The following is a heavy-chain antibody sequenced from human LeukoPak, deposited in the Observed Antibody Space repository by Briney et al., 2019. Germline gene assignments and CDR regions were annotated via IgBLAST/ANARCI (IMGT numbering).Heavy chain of an antibody. V-gene: IGHV4-59*08. CDR1: GGSISSYY. J-gene: IGHJ5*02. D-gene: IGHD2-15*01. CDR2: IYYSGST. Sequence: KPSETLSLTCTVSGGSISSYYWSWIRQPPGKGLEWIGYIYYSGSTNYNPFLKSRVTISVDTSKNQFSLKLGSVTAADTAVYYCARHRGPSGGSDWFDPWGQGTLVTVSS. CDR3: ARHRGPSGGSDWFDP.